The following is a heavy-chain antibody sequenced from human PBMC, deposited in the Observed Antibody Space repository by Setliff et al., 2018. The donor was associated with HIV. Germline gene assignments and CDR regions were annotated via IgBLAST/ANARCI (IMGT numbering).Heavy chain of an antibody. V-gene: IGHV4-4*07. CDR1: GGSFSDYH. CDR2: IYTNGYT. CDR3: ARAPPGIQNDAFDV. J-gene: IGHJ3*01. Sequence: SETLSLTCGVSGGSFSDYHWTWIRQPAGKGPEWIGHIYTNGYTNYNPSLKSRVTISVDTSKNQFSLRLTSVTAADTAVYYCARAPPGIQNDAFDVWGQGTMVTVSS.